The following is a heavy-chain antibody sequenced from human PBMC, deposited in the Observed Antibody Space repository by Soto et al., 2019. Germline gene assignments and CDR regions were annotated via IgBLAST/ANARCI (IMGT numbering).Heavy chain of an antibody. Sequence: SETLSVTCPVSGGSISSYYWSWIRQPPGKGLEWIGYIYYSGRTNYNPPLKSRVTISVDTSKNQFSLKLSSVTAADTAVYYCARDPLDDSSGPYVVIWGQGTLVTVSS. CDR3: ARDPLDDSSGPYVVI. CDR2: IYYSGRT. D-gene: IGHD3-22*01. V-gene: IGHV4-59*01. J-gene: IGHJ4*02. CDR1: GGSISSYY.